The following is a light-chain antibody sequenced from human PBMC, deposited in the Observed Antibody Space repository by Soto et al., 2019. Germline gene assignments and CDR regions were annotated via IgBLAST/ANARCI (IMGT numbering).Light chain of an antibody. CDR3: SSYTSSSTYV. CDR2: DVT. CDR1: SSDSDGYNY. Sequence: QSALTQPASVSGSPGQSITISCTEASSDSDGYNYVSWYQQHPVKAPKLIIYDVTNRPSGVSNRFSGSKSGNTASLTISGLQAEDEADYYCSSYTSSSTYVFGTGTKVTVL. J-gene: IGLJ1*01. V-gene: IGLV2-14*01.